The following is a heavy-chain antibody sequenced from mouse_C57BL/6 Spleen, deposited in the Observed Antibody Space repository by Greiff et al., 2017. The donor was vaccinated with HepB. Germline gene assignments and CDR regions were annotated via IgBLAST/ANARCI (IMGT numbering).Heavy chain of an antibody. V-gene: IGHV7-3*01. Sequence: EVMLVESGGGLVQPGGSLSLSCAASGFTFTDYYMSWVRQPPGKALEWLGFIRNKANGYTTEYSASVKGRFTISRDNSQSILYLQMNALRAEDSATYYCARYYYGSSYDAMDYWGQGTSVTVSS. D-gene: IGHD1-1*01. CDR2: IRNKANGYTT. J-gene: IGHJ4*01. CDR1: GFTFTDYY. CDR3: ARYYYGSSYDAMDY.